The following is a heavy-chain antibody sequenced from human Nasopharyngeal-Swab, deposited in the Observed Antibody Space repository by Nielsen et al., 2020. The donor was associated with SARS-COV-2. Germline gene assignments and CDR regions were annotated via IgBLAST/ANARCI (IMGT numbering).Heavy chain of an antibody. CDR3: ARVRQQPGGGAFDI. Sequence: SETLSLTCAISGDSVSSNSAAWNWIRQSPSRGLEWLGRTYYRSKWYSDYAVSVKSRITINPDTSKNQFSLQLNSVTPEDTAVYYCARVRQQPGGGAFDIWGQGTMVTVSS. CDR1: GDSVSSNSAA. J-gene: IGHJ3*02. V-gene: IGHV6-1*01. CDR2: TYYRSKWYS. D-gene: IGHD6-13*01.